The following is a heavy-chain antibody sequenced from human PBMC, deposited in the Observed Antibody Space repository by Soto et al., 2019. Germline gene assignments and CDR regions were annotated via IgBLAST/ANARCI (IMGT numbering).Heavy chain of an antibody. CDR1: GGSISSSSYY. V-gene: IGHV4-39*01. J-gene: IGHJ5*02. Sequence: SETLSLTCTVSGGSISSSSYYWGWIRQPPGKGLEWIGSIYYSGSTYYNPSLKSRVTISVDTSKNQFSLKLSSVTAADTVVYYCARHVAQPTHNWFDPWGQGTLVTVSS. CDR3: ARHVAQPTHNWFDP. CDR2: IYYSGST. D-gene: IGHD6-13*01.